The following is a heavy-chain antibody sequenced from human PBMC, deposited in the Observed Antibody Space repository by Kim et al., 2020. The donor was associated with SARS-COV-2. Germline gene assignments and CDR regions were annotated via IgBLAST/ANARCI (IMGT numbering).Heavy chain of an antibody. CDR3: ARDLAPEYNTSPKTRGWFDS. J-gene: IGHJ5*01. CDR1: GYTFSSYG. Sequence: ASVKVSCKASGYTFSSYGITWVRQTPGQGLEWMGWISVYNGDTNYAQNFQGRVTMTTDTSTRTAYMEVRSLRSDDTAVYYCARDLAPEYNTSPKTRGWFDSWGQGTLVTVSS. V-gene: IGHV1-18*01. D-gene: IGHD1-20*01. CDR2: ISVYNGDT.